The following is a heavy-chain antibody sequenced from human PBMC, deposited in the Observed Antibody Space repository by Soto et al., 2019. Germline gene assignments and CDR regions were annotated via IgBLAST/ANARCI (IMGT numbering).Heavy chain of an antibody. D-gene: IGHD3-22*01. Sequence: GESLRLSCAASGFTFSSYWMHWVRQAPGKGLVWVSRINSDGSSTSYADSVKGRFTISRDNAKNTLYLQMNSLRAEDTAVYYCAIRASYYDSSVYFDYWGQGTLVTVSS. V-gene: IGHV3-74*01. J-gene: IGHJ4*02. CDR2: INSDGSST. CDR1: GFTFSSYW. CDR3: AIRASYYDSSVYFDY.